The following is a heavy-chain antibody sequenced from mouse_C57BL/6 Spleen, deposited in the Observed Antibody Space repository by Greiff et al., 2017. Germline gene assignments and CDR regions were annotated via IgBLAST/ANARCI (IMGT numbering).Heavy chain of an antibody. CDR1: GFTFSDYY. Sequence: EVMLVESEGGLVQPGSSMKLSCTASGFTFSDYYMAWVRQVPEKGLEWVANITYDGSSTYYLDSLKSRFIISRDNAKKILYLQMSSLKSEDTATYYCAREGADYSNHWYFDVWGTGTTVTVSS. D-gene: IGHD2-5*01. V-gene: IGHV5-16*01. CDR3: AREGADYSNHWYFDV. J-gene: IGHJ1*03. CDR2: ITYDGSST.